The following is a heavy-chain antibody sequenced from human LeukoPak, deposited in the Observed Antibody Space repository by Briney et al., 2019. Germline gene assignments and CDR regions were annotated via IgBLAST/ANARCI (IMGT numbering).Heavy chain of an antibody. V-gene: IGHV1-18*01. CDR2: ISAYNGNT. J-gene: IGHJ3*02. Sequence: ASVKVSCKASGYTFTSYGISWVRQAPGQGLEWMGWISAYNGNTNYAQKLQGRVTITTDESTSTAYMELSSLRSEDTAVYYCARDLHQTYYYDSSGSRQYAFDIWGQGTMVTVSS. CDR1: GYTFTSYG. D-gene: IGHD3-22*01. CDR3: ARDLHQTYYYDSSGSRQYAFDI.